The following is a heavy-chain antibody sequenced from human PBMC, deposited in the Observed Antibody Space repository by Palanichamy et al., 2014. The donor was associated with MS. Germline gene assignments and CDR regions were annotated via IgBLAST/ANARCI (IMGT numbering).Heavy chain of an antibody. CDR2: SITVGAP. J-gene: IGHJ4*02. CDR3: ARHGREVGIALAGNGFYFDY. D-gene: IGHD6-19*01. CDR1: GGSISNYY. V-gene: IGHV4-59*01. Sequence: QVQLQESGPGLVKPSETLSLTCTVSGGSISNYYWSWIRQPPGRDWSGLGLSITVGAPTTTPPSESRVTISVDTSKNQFSLKLSSVTAADTAVYYCARHGREVGIALAGNGFYFDYWGQGTLVTVSS.